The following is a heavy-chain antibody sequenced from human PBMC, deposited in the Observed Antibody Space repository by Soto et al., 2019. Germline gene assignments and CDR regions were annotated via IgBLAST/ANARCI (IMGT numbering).Heavy chain of an antibody. Sequence: QVQLQESGPGLVKPSQTLSLTCPVSGGSISSVDYYWSWIRQHPGKGLEWIGYVRYGGRTYYEPSLKSRVTISVDTSKNEIALNLRSVTAADTAVYYCARNSQWGDVSWGYWGQGTLVTVSS. CDR1: GGSISSVDYY. V-gene: IGHV4-31*03. CDR2: VRYGGRT. CDR3: ARNSQWGDVSWGY. D-gene: IGHD3-16*02. J-gene: IGHJ4*02.